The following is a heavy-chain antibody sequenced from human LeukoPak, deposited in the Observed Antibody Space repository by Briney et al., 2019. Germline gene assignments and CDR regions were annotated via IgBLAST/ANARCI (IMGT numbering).Heavy chain of an antibody. CDR3: ARGVSTAPGS. CDR2: ISGSGGST. V-gene: IGHV3-23*01. J-gene: IGHJ5*02. Sequence: GGSLRLSCAASGFTFTSHAMTWVRQAPGKGLEWVSAISGSGGSTYYADSVKGRFTISRDNSKNTLYLQMNSLRAEDTAVYYCARGVSTAPGSWGQGTLVTVSS. D-gene: IGHD5/OR15-5a*01. CDR1: GFTFTSHA.